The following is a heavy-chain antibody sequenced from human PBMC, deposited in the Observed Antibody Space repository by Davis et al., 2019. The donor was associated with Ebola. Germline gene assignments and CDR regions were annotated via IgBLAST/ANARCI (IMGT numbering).Heavy chain of an antibody. D-gene: IGHD2-21*02. Sequence: SETLSLTCTVSGGSISSSSYYWGWIRQPPGKGLEWIGSIYYSGSTYYNPSLKSRVTISVDTSKNQFSLKLSSVTAADTAVYYCARHHEPTATTYNWFDPWGQGTLVTVSS. J-gene: IGHJ5*02. V-gene: IGHV4-39*01. CDR1: GGSISSSSYY. CDR2: IYYSGST. CDR3: ARHHEPTATTYNWFDP.